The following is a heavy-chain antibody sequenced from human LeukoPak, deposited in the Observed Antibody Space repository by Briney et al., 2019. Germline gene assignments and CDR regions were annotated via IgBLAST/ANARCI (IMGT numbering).Heavy chain of an antibody. Sequence: SETLSLTCTVSGVSISPFSWSWIRQPPGKGLEYIGYISYNRNTNYNPSLYSRVTISIDTSKNQFSLQLNSVTAADPAVYYCARSQAQLFNSYFDLWGRGTLVTVSS. J-gene: IGHJ2*01. D-gene: IGHD1-1*01. V-gene: IGHV4-59*01. CDR3: ARSQAQLFNSYFDL. CDR1: GVSISPFS. CDR2: ISYNRNT.